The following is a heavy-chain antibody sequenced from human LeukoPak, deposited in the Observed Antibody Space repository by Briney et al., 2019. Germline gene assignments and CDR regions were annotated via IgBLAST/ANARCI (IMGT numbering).Heavy chain of an antibody. CDR3: ATKPTYPWKHMVRGLSFSD. J-gene: IGHJ4*02. D-gene: IGHD3-10*01. CDR1: GYTFTSYG. CDR2: ISAYNGNT. V-gene: IGHV1-18*01. Sequence: VASVKVSCKASGYTFTSYGISWVRQAPGQGLEWMGWISAYNGNTNYAQKLQGRVTMTEDTSTDTAYMELSSLRSEDTAVYYCATKPTYPWKHMVRGLSFSDWGQGTLVTVSS.